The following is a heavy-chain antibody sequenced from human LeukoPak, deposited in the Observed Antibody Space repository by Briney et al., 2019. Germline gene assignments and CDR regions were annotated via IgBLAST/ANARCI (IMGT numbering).Heavy chain of an antibody. CDR3: ARDRLDYTVGGDAFGI. Sequence: SETLSLTCTVSGGSISGYYWSWIRQPPGKGLERIGYIYYNGSTSYNPSLKSRVTISVDTSKNQFSLKVRSVTAADTAVYYCARDRLDYTVGGDAFGIWGQGTMVTVSS. J-gene: IGHJ3*02. CDR1: GGSISGYY. CDR2: IYYNGST. V-gene: IGHV4-59*01. D-gene: IGHD4-11*01.